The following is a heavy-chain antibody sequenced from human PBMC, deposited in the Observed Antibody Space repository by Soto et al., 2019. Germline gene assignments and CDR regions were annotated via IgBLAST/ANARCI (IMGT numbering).Heavy chain of an antibody. CDR2: IDGSGDNT. Sequence: EVQLLESGGGLVHPGGSLRLSCAASGFTFSNYAMSWVRQAPGKGLEWVSAIDGSGDNTHYADSVKGRFTFSRDNSKNILYLQMNSLRAEDTAVYYCAKQVTGWYNDAFDIWGQGTMVTVSS. J-gene: IGHJ3*02. CDR3: AKQVTGWYNDAFDI. V-gene: IGHV3-23*01. D-gene: IGHD6-19*01. CDR1: GFTFSNYA.